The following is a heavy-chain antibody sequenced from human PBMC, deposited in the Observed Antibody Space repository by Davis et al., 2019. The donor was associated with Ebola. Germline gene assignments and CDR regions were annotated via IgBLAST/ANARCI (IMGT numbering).Heavy chain of an antibody. CDR3: AIPNTYYYDSSGYYGQYYFDY. V-gene: IGHV4-59*04. J-gene: IGHJ4*02. CDR2: IYYSGST. D-gene: IGHD3-22*01. Sequence: SETLSLTCTLSGGSISGYYLTWIRQPPGKGLEWIGYIYYSGSTYYNPSLKSRVTISVDTSKNQFSLKLSSVTAADTAVYYCAIPNTYYYDSSGYYGQYYFDYWGQGTLVTVSS. CDR1: GGSISGYY.